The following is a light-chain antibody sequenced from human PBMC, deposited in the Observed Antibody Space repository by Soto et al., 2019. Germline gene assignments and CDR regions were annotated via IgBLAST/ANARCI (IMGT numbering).Light chain of an antibody. V-gene: IGKV1-5*03. CDR1: QTISSW. Sequence: DIPMTQSPSTLSGSVGDQVNTTCRASQTISSWLAWYQQKPGKAPKILIYKASTLKSGVPSRFSGSGSGTECTLTISSLQPDDFATYYCQHYNSYSEALGQGTKVDIK. CDR3: QHYNSYSEA. J-gene: IGKJ1*01. CDR2: KAS.